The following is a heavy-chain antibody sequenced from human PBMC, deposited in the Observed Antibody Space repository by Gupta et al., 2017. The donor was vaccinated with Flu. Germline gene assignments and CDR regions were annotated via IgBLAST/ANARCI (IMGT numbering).Heavy chain of an antibody. CDR2: INHSGST. CDR1: GGSFSGYY. Sequence: QVQLQQWGAGLLKPSETLSLTCAVYGGSFSGYYWSWIRQPPGKGLEWIGEINHSGSTNYNPSLKSRVTISVDTSKNQFSLKLSSVTAADTAVYYCARALLDIVVVPAAPRDNYYYYGMDVWGQGTTVTVSS. D-gene: IGHD2-2*01. J-gene: IGHJ6*02. CDR3: ARALLDIVVVPAAPRDNYYYYGMDV. V-gene: IGHV4-34*01.